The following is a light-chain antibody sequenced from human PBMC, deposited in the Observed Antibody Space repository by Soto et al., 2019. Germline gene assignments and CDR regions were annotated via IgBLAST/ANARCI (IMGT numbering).Light chain of an antibody. CDR1: QSVLHSSSNKKY. CDR2: WAP. Sequence: DIVMTQSPDSLAVPLGERATINCKSSQSVLHSSSNKKYLPWYQQKPGQAPKLLIYWAPTRESEVPDRFSGSGSETQFTLTISSLQGEDVAVYYCQQYSETYTFGHGTKLEIK. CDR3: QQYSETYT. J-gene: IGKJ2*01. V-gene: IGKV4-1*01.